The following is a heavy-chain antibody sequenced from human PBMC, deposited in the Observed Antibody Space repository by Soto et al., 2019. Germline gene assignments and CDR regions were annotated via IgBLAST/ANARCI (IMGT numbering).Heavy chain of an antibody. CDR1: GYSISSGYS. CDR3: ARDNGGLHWFDP. V-gene: IGHV4-38-2*02. CDR2: SYHSGST. D-gene: IGHD7-27*01. Sequence: PSETLSLSCAVSGYSISSGYSWGWIRQPPGKGREWIGSSYHSGSTSNNPSLKSRVTISVDTSKNQFSLKLSSVTAADTAVYYCARDNGGLHWFDPWGQGTLVTVSS. J-gene: IGHJ5*02.